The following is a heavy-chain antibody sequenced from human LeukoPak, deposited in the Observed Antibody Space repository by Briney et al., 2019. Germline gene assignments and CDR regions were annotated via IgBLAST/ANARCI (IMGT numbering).Heavy chain of an antibody. D-gene: IGHD7-27*01. CDR2: IYYSGST. CDR3: ASLLGIFTIDY. V-gene: IGHV4-30-4*07. J-gene: IGHJ4*02. CDR1: GGSISSGGYS. Sequence: SSETLSLTCAVSGGSISSGGYSWSWIRQPPGKGLEWIGYIYYSGSTYYNPSLKSRVTISVDTSKNQFSLKLSSVTAADTAVYYCASLLGIFTIDYWGQGTLVTVSS.